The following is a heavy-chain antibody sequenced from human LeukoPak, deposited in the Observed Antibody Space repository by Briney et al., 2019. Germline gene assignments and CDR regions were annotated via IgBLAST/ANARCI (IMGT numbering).Heavy chain of an antibody. V-gene: IGHV3-21*01. CDR3: ARDGNNYHIVVVPAVDY. Sequence: GGSLRLSCAASGFTFSSYSMNWVRQAPGKGLEWVSSISSSSSYIYYADSVKGRFTISRENAKNSLYLQMNSPRAEDTAVYYCARDGNNYHIVVVPAVDYWGQGTLVTVSS. D-gene: IGHD2-2*01. J-gene: IGHJ4*02. CDR1: GFTFSSYS. CDR2: ISSSSSYI.